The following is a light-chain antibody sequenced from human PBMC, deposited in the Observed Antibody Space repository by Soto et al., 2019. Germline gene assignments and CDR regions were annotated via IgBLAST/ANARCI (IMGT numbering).Light chain of an antibody. V-gene: IGKV1-6*01. Sequence: IQMTQSPSTLSASVGDRVTITCRASQSISNWLAWYQQKPGKAPKLLIYAASNLQSGVPARFSGSGSGTDFTLTISSLQPEDFATYYCLQKYFYPFTFGPGTKVDIK. J-gene: IGKJ3*01. CDR1: QSISNW. CDR3: LQKYFYPFT. CDR2: AAS.